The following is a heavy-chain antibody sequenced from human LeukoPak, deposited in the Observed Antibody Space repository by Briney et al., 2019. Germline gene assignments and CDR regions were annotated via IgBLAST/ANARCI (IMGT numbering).Heavy chain of an antibody. Sequence: GGSLRLSCAASGFTFSGYWMGWVRQAPGKGLEWVAHINQDGSEKYYVDSVKGRFTISRDNAKNSLYLQMNSLRAEDTALYYCAKASSSGQYYFDYWGQGTLVTVSS. CDR1: GFTFSGYW. D-gene: IGHD6-13*01. CDR2: INQDGSEK. CDR3: AKASSSGQYYFDY. J-gene: IGHJ4*02. V-gene: IGHV3-7*03.